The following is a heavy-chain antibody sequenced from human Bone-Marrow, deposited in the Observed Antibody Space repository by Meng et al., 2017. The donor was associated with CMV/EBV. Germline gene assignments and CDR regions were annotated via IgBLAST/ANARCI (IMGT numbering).Heavy chain of an antibody. V-gene: IGHV3-30*04. CDR3: ARAVPWDSSGYWASADY. CDR2: ISYDGGDK. Sequence: GESLKISCAASAFTFRSYAFHWVRQAPGKGLEWVTVISYDGGDKYYADSVKGRFTISRDNSKNTLYLQMNSLRAEDTAVYYCARAVPWDSSGYWASADYWAKGTLVTVSS. D-gene: IGHD3-22*01. J-gene: IGHJ4*02. CDR1: AFTFRSYA.